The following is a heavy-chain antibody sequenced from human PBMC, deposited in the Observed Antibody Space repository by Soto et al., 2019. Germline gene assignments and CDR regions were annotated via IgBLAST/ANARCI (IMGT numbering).Heavy chain of an antibody. D-gene: IGHD5-12*01. CDR2: IFHSGAT. J-gene: IGHJ4*02. Sequence: RRIRQPPGKGLEWIASIFHSGATFYNPSLRSRVTISVDTSRNEFSLNLSSVTAADTSVYFCTRGGARWLSDSWGQGTLVPGSS. V-gene: IGHV4-38-2*02. CDR3: TRGGARWLSDS.